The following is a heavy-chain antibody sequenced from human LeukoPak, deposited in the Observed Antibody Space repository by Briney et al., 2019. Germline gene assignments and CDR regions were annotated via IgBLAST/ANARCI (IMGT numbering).Heavy chain of an antibody. D-gene: IGHD3-9*01. V-gene: IGHV1-69*06. CDR2: IIPIFGTA. Sequence: SVKVSCKASGGTFSSYAISWVRQAPGQGLEWMGGIIPIFGTANYAQKFQGRVTITADKSTSTAYMELSSLRSEDTAVYYCARDHDILTDDLVFDPWGQGTLVTVSS. CDR1: GGTFSSYA. J-gene: IGHJ5*02. CDR3: ARDHDILTDDLVFDP.